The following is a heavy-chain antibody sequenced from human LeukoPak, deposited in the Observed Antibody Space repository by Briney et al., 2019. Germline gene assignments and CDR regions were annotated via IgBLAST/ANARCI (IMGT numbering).Heavy chain of an antibody. CDR2: IYSGGST. V-gene: IGHV3-53*04. Sequence: PGGSLRLSCAASGFTVSSNYMSWVRQAPGKGLEWVSVIYSGGSTYYADSVKGRFTISRHNSKNTLYLQMNSLRAEGTAVYYCATSGATDAFDIWGQGTMVTVSS. D-gene: IGHD1-26*01. CDR1: GFTVSSNY. J-gene: IGHJ3*02. CDR3: ATSGATDAFDI.